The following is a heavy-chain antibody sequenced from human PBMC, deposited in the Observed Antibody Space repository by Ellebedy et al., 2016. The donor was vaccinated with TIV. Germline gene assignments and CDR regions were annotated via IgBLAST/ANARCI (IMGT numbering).Heavy chain of an antibody. CDR2: IFTSDIT. D-gene: IGHD2-15*01. Sequence: GESLKISCAASEFAVNSYYITWARQAPGKGLDWVSVIFTSDITSYADSVRGRFTISRDTYKNTVSLQMNSLRVEDTAIYYCAVVDFCWGQGTLVTVSS. J-gene: IGHJ4*02. CDR3: AVVDFC. CDR1: EFAVNSYY. V-gene: IGHV3-53*01.